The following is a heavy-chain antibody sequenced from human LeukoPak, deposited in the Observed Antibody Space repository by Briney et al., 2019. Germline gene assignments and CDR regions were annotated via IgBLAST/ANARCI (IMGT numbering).Heavy chain of an antibody. CDR1: GGSFSSYY. J-gene: IGHJ6*03. Sequence: SETLSLTCAVYGGSFSSYYWSWIRQPPGRGREWIVDIDHGGITNCNPSLKSRVTISVDTSKNQFSLTLRSVTAADTAVYYCAGLQGHSYYYMDVWGRGTTVTVSS. CDR3: AGLQGHSYYYMDV. V-gene: IGHV4-34*01. CDR2: IDHGGIT.